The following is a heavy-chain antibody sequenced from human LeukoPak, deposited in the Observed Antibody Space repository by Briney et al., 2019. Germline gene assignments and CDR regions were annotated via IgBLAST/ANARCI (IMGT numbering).Heavy chain of an antibody. V-gene: IGHV4-59*08. CDR1: GGSISSYY. CDR3: ARSVPSLDYLFDS. Sequence: SETLSLTCTVSGGSISSYYWSWIRQPPGKGLEWIGYIYNSGITNYNPSLKSRVTVSVDTSKNQFSLRLTSVTAADTAVYYCARSVPSLDYLFDSWGHGTLVTVSS. J-gene: IGHJ5*01. CDR2: IYNSGIT. D-gene: IGHD4-11*01.